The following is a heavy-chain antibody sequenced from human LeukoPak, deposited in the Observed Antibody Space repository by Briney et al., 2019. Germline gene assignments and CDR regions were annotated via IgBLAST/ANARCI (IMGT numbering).Heavy chain of an antibody. CDR2: TSHDGSDK. J-gene: IGHJ5*02. CDR3: AKDMVPYSSGWSNWFDP. CDR1: GFTFSSYG. D-gene: IGHD6-19*01. Sequence: GRSLRLSCAASGFTFSSYGMHWVRQAPGKGLEWVAMTSHDGSDKYYADSVKGRFTISRDNSKNTLYLQMNSLRAEDTALYYCAKDMVPYSSGWSNWFDPWGQGTLVTVSS. V-gene: IGHV3-30*18.